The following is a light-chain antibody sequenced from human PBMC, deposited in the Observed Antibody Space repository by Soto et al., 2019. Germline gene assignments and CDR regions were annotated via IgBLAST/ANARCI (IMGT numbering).Light chain of an antibody. V-gene: IGKV3-20*01. CDR2: AAS. CDR3: QQYGTSPYT. CDR1: QSVSSSY. Sequence: ETVLTQSPGTLSLSPGERATLSCRASQSVSSSYLAWYQQKLGQAPRLLIYAASSRATGIPDRFSGSGSGTDFTLTISRLEPEDFAVYYCQQYGTSPYTSGQGTKLEIK. J-gene: IGKJ2*01.